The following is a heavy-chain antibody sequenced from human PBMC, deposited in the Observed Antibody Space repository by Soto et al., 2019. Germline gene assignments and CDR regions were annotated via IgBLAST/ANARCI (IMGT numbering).Heavy chain of an antibody. CDR3: ARGRYCLTGRCFPNWFDA. CDR2: IYKSATT. Sequence: SETLSLTCSVSGDSISNLDYFWAWIRQTPGQALEYIGYIYKSATTYYNPSFESRVAISVDTSKSQFSLNVTSVTAADTAVYFCARGRYCLTGRCFPNWFDAWGQGALLSVAS. CDR1: GDSISNLDYF. V-gene: IGHV4-30-4*01. J-gene: IGHJ5*02. D-gene: IGHD7-27*01.